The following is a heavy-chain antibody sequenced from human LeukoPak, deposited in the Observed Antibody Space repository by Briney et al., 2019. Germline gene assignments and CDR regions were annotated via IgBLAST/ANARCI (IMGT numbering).Heavy chain of an antibody. D-gene: IGHD7-27*01. CDR2: IGSSGGGI. V-gene: IGHV3-23*01. CDR3: AIDPNWGTHS. Sequence: PGRSLRLSCAASGFTFSTYTMYWVRHPPGKRLEWVSIIGSSGGGIHHADSVKGRFTISRDNSKNALYLQMNSLRVEDTAVYYCAIDPNWGTHSWGQGVLVTVSS. CDR1: GFTFSTYT. J-gene: IGHJ4*02.